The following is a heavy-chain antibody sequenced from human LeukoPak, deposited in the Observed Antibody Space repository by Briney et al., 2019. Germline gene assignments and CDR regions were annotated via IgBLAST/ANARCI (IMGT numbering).Heavy chain of an antibody. J-gene: IGHJ4*02. D-gene: IGHD6-13*01. CDR2: ISGSGGST. CDR1: GFTFSSYA. Sequence: GGSLRLSCAASGFTFSSYAMSWVRQDPGKGLEWVSAISGSGGSTYYADSVKGRFTISRDNSKNTLYLQMNSLRAEDTAVYYCAKHFSSSWSPFDYWGQGTLVTVSS. V-gene: IGHV3-23*01. CDR3: AKHFSSSWSPFDY.